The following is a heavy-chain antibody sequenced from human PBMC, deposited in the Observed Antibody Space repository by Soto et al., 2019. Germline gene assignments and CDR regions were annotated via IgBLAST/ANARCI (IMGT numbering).Heavy chain of an antibody. CDR2: IIPIFGTA. CDR1: GGTFRSYA. V-gene: IGHV1-69*13. J-gene: IGHJ4*02. D-gene: IGHD3-3*01. Sequence: SVKVSCKASGGTFRSYAISWVRPAPGQGLEWVGGIIPIFGTANYAQKFQGRVTITADESTSTAYMELNSLRAEDTAVYYCAREAPTILGVVIIDYWGQGTLVTVSS. CDR3: AREAPTILGVVIIDY.